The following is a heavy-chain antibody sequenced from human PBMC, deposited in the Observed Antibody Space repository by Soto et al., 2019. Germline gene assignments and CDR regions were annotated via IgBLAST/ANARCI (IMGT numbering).Heavy chain of an antibody. V-gene: IGHV4-30-4*01. CDR1: GGSISSGDYY. Sequence: QVQLQESGPGLVKPSQTLSLTCTVSGGSISSGDYYWSWIRQPPGKGLEWIGYIYYSGSTYYNPSLKSRVTISVDPSKNQFSLKLSSVTAADTAVYYCARDLGITERTFDIWGQGTMVTVAS. CDR3: ARDLGITERTFDI. CDR2: IYYSGST. J-gene: IGHJ3*02. D-gene: IGHD3-16*01.